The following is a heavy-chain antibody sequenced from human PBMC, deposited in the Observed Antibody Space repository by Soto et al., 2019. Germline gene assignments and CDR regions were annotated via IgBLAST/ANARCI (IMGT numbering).Heavy chain of an antibody. Sequence: GGSLRLSCAASGFTFSSYGMHWVRQAPGKGLEWVAVIWYDGSNKYYADSVKGRFTISRDNSKNTLYLQMNSLRAEDTAVYYCAREHEYSSSSYDYWGQGTLVTVSS. V-gene: IGHV3-33*01. J-gene: IGHJ4*02. CDR3: AREHEYSSSSYDY. CDR2: IWYDGSNK. D-gene: IGHD6-6*01. CDR1: GFTFSSYG.